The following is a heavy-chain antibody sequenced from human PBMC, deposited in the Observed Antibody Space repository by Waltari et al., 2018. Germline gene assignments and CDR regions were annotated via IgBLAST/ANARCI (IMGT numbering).Heavy chain of an antibody. CDR3: ARLNYDYIWGSYPEGY. D-gene: IGHD3-16*02. V-gene: IGHV4-38-2*01. CDR1: GYSISSGYY. CDR2: IYHSGST. Sequence: QVQLQESGPGLVKPSETLSLTCAVSGYSISSGYYWGWIRQPPGKGLEWIGSIYHSGSTNYNPSLKRRVTISVDTSKNQFSLKLSSVTAADTAVYYCARLNYDYIWGSYPEGYWGQGTLVTVSS. J-gene: IGHJ4*02.